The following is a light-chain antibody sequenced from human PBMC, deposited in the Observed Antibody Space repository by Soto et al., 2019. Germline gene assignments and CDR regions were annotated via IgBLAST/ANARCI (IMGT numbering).Light chain of an antibody. CDR3: QQYNSYST. J-gene: IGKJ2*01. Sequence: DIQMIQSPSTLSASVGDRVTITCRASQSISSWLAWYQQKPGKAPKLLIYAASTLEIGVPSRFSGSGSGTDFTLTISSLQPDDFATYFCQQYNSYSTFGQGTKLQIQ. CDR2: AAS. CDR1: QSISSW. V-gene: IGKV1-5*01.